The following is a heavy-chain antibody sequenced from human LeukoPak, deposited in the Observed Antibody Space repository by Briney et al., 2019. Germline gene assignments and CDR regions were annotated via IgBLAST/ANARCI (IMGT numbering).Heavy chain of an antibody. V-gene: IGHV3-53*01. Sequence: GGSLRLSCTVSGFTISSNSMSWVRQAPGKGLEWVSFIYSSVTHYSDSVKGRFTISRDNSKNTLFLQMYSLRAEDTAVYYCARRAGAYSHPYDYWGQGTLVTVSS. CDR3: ARRAGAYSHPYDY. CDR2: IYSSVT. D-gene: IGHD4/OR15-4a*01. J-gene: IGHJ4*02. CDR1: GFTISSNS.